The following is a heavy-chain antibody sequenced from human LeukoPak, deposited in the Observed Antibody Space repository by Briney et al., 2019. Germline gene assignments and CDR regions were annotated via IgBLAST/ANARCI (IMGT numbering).Heavy chain of an antibody. CDR1: GFTFSSYA. D-gene: IGHD7-27*01. CDR2: ISGSGGST. J-gene: IGHJ4*02. V-gene: IGHV3-23*01. CDR3: ARDLTGHSGD. Sequence: GGSLRLSCAASGFTFSSYAMSWVRQAPGKGLEWVSAISGSGGSTYYADSVKGRFTISRDNAKNSLYLQMNSLRAEATAVYYWARDLTGHSGDWGQRTLVTASS.